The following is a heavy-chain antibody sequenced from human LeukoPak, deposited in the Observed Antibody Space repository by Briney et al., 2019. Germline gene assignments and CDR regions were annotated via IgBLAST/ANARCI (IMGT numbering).Heavy chain of an antibody. CDR3: ADTAMVTDY. V-gene: IGHV3-30-3*01. Sequence: PEGSLRLSWAASGFTFSSYAMHWVRQAPGKGLEWVAVISYDGSNKYYADSVKGRFTISRDNSKNTLYLQMNSLRAEDTAVYYCADTAMVTDYWGQGTLVTVSS. J-gene: IGHJ4*02. CDR1: GFTFSSYA. CDR2: ISYDGSNK. D-gene: IGHD5-18*01.